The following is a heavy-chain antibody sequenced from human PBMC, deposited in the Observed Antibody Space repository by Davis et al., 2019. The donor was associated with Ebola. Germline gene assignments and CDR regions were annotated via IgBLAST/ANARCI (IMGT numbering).Heavy chain of an antibody. V-gene: IGHV3-48*04. Sequence: GESLKISCAASGFTFSSYSMNWVRQAPGEGLEWVSYISSSGSTIYYADSVKGRFTISRDNAKDSLYLQMNSLRAEDTAVYYCARDSDLIAAAALDVWGQGTTVTVSS. J-gene: IGHJ6*02. D-gene: IGHD6-13*01. CDR2: ISSSGSTI. CDR1: GFTFSSYS. CDR3: ARDSDLIAAAALDV.